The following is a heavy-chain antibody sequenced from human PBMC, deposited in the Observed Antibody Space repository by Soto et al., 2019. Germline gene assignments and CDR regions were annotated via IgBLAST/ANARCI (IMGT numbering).Heavy chain of an antibody. V-gene: IGHV1-3*01. CDR3: AIDVTGCASDGVAD. J-gene: IGHJ4*02. CDR2: INAGNGNT. Sequence: ASVKVSCKASGYTFTSYAMHWVRQAPGQRLEWMGWINAGNGNTKYSQKFQGRVTMTRDTSASTAYMELRSLRYDDTAMYYCAIDVTGCASDGVADCGQGTQVTVYS. CDR1: GYTFTSYA. D-gene: IGHD3-16*01.